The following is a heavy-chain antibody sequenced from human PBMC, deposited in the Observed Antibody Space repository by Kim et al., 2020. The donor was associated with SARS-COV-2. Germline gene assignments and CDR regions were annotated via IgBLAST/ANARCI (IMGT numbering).Heavy chain of an antibody. D-gene: IGHD4-17*01. V-gene: IGHV1-18*01. J-gene: IGHJ4*02. Sequence: GNTGYAQKFQGRVTMTTDTSTSTAYMELTSLISDDTAVYYCVRGGTTPDYWGQGTLLTVSS. CDR3: VRGGTTPDY. CDR2: GNT.